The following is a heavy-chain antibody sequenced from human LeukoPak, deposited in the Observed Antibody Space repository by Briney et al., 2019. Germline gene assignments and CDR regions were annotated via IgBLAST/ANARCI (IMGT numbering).Heavy chain of an antibody. V-gene: IGHV4-34*01. D-gene: IGHD3-3*01. CDR2: ITHSGST. CDR1: GGSFSGYH. J-gene: IGHJ5*02. CDR3: AATYYDFWSGYYRLDP. Sequence: PSETLSLTCAVYGGSFSGYHWSWIRQPPGKGLEWIGEITHSGSTNYNPSLKSRVTISEDTSKNQFSLKLSSVTAADTAVYYCAATYYDFWSGYYRLDPWGQGTLVTVSS.